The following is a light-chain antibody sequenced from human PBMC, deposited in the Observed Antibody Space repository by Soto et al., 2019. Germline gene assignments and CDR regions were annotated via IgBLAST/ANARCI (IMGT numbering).Light chain of an antibody. Sequence: QSVLTQPASVSGSPGQSITISCTGTSSDVGGNKFVSWYQHHPGRAPKVIIADVSHRPSGVSNRFSGSKSGSTAPLPISGLQTEDEADYYCCSYTSSNSYVFGSGTKVTVL. CDR3: CSYTSSNSYV. CDR2: DVS. J-gene: IGLJ1*01. V-gene: IGLV2-14*01. CDR1: SSDVGGNKF.